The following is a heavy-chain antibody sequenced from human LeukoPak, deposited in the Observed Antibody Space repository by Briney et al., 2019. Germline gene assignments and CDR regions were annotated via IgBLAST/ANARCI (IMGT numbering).Heavy chain of an antibody. CDR2: ISRSGSTI. D-gene: IGHD3-9*01. V-gene: IGHV3-48*03. CDR1: GFTFSSYE. Sequence: PGGSLRLSCAASGFTFSSYEMNWVRQAPGKGLEWVSYISRSGSTIYYADSVKGRFTISRDNAKNSLYLQMNSLRAEDTAVYYCASAYYDILTGYYPSWGQGTLVTVSS. J-gene: IGHJ4*02. CDR3: ASAYYDILTGYYPS.